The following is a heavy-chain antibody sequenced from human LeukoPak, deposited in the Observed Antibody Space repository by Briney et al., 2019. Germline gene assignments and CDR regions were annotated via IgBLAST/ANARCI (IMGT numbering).Heavy chain of an antibody. D-gene: IGHD5-18*01. J-gene: IGHJ4*02. CDR3: ARDKEGYSYVDY. CDR1: GYTFTSYA. Sequence: ASVKVSCKASGYTFTSYAMHWVRQAPGQRLEWMGWINAGNGNTKYSQKFQGRVTITRDTSASTAYMELSSLRSEDTAVYYCARDKEGYSYVDYWGQGTLVTVSS. V-gene: IGHV1-3*01. CDR2: INAGNGNT.